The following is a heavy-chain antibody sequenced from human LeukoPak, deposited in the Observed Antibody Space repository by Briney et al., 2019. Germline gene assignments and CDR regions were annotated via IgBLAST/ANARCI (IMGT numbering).Heavy chain of an antibody. Sequence: GGSLRLSCGASGFTFSHYEMTWVRRAPGKGLEWVSYINVGGTTTHYADSMKGRFTISRDNSKNTLYLQMNSLGAEDTAVYYCAKRYYYDNSGLWDYWGQGTLVTVSS. CDR1: GFTFSHYE. CDR2: INVGGTTT. V-gene: IGHV3-48*03. CDR3: AKRYYYDNSGLWDY. D-gene: IGHD3-22*01. J-gene: IGHJ4*02.